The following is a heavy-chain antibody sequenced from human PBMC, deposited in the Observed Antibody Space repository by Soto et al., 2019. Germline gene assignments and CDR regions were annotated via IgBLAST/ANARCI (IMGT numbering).Heavy chain of an antibody. CDR1: GFTFSSYW. Sequence: SGGSLRLSCAASGFTFSSYWMSWVRQAPGKGLEWVANIKQDGSEKYYVDSVKGRFTISRDNAKNSLYLQMNSLRAEDTAVYYCARALAGGYYYDSSGYYPPSYWGQGTLVTVSS. V-gene: IGHV3-7*05. CDR3: ARALAGGYYYDSSGYYPPSY. D-gene: IGHD3-22*01. CDR2: IKQDGSEK. J-gene: IGHJ4*02.